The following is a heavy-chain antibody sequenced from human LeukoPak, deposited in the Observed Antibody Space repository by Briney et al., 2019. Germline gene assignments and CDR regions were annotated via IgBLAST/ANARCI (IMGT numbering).Heavy chain of an antibody. CDR1: GGSISNYY. CDR2: IYYSGST. J-gene: IGHJ2*01. CDR3: ARRTYFDL. V-gene: IGHV4-59*08. Sequence: PSETLSLTCTVSGGSISNYYWSWVRLPPGKGLEWIGYIYYSGSTTYNPSLKSRVTISVDTSKNQFSLKLSSVTAADTAVYYCARRTYFDLWGRGTLVTVSS.